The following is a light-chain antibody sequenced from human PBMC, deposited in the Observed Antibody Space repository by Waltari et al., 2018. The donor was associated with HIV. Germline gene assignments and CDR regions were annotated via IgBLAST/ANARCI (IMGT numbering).Light chain of an antibody. CDR2: EVQ. J-gene: IGLJ2*01. CDR3: AAYTRSISVV. V-gene: IGLV2-14*01. Sequence: QSALTQPASVSGSPGQSITITCTGTNDDIGAYNPVSWYQHHTNESPKLLIFEVQNRPSAISGRFSASKSGNTASLTIAGLQSDDEADYYCAAYTRSISVVFGGGTRVTV. CDR1: NDDIGAYNP.